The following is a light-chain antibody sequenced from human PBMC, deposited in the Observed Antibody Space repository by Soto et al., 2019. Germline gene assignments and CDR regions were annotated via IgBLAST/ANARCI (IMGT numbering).Light chain of an antibody. CDR3: QHYNNWPPWT. V-gene: IGKV3-15*01. CDR2: GAS. J-gene: IGKJ1*01. CDR1: QSLSSN. Sequence: IVMTQSPATLSVSPGERATLSCRASQSLSSNLAWYQQKPGQAPRLLIDGASTRATGIPARFSGSGSGTEFTLTISSLQSEDFAVYSCQHYNNWPPWTFGQGTKVEIK.